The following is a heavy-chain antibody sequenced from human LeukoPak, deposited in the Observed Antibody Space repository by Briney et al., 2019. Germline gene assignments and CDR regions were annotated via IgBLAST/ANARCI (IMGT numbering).Heavy chain of an antibody. CDR2: IYYSGST. CDR3: VVCLDSGSVSVYYYMDV. CDR1: GGSISSYY. V-gene: IGHV4-59*01. Sequence: PSETLSLTCTVSGGSISSYYWSWIRQPPGKRLEWIGYIYYSGSTNYNPSLKSRVTISVDTSKNQFSLKLSSVTAADTAVYYCVVCLDSGSVSVYYYMDVWGKGTTVTVSS. J-gene: IGHJ6*03. D-gene: IGHD6-13*01.